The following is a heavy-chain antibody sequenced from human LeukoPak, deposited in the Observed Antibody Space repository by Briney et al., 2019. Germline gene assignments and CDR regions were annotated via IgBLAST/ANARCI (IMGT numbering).Heavy chain of an antibody. CDR2: ISSSSSYI. J-gene: IGHJ4*02. V-gene: IGHV3-21*01. Sequence: GGSLRLSCAASGFTFSSYSMNWVRQAPGKGLEWVSSISSSSSYIYYADSVKGRFTISRDNAKNSLYLQMNSLRAEDTAVYYCARVRVYYDSSGYTYWGQGTLVTVSS. CDR1: GFTFSSYS. CDR3: ARVRVYYDSSGYTY. D-gene: IGHD3-22*01.